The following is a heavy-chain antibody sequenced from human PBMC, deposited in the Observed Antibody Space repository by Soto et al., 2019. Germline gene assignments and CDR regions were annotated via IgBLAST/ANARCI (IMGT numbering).Heavy chain of an antibody. CDR2: INHRGSP. J-gene: IGHJ6*03. Sequence: PSETLSLTCAVYGGSFSGYYWSWIRQPPGKGLEWIGQINHRGSPNYNPSLKSRVTISVDTSKNQFSLKLNSVTAADTAVYYCAKGDNGGYRDVWGQGTTVTVSS. CDR3: AKGDNGGYRDV. V-gene: IGHV4-34*01. D-gene: IGHD2-8*01. CDR1: GGSFSGYY.